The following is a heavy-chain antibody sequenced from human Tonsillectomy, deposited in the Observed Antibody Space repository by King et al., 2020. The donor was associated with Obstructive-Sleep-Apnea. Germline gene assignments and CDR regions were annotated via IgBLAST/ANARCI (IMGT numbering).Heavy chain of an antibody. Sequence: LQLQESGPGLVKPSETLSLTCTVSGDSLSSSSDYWGWIRQPPGKGREWIGGISDRGSTYYNPSLKSRVTISVDTSKNQFSLKLGSVTAADTAVYYCATHTTAWRPVDSWGQGTLVTVSS. J-gene: IGHJ4*02. D-gene: IGHD1-14*01. CDR2: ISDRGST. V-gene: IGHV4-39*01. CDR1: GDSLSSSSDY. CDR3: ATHTTAWRPVDS.